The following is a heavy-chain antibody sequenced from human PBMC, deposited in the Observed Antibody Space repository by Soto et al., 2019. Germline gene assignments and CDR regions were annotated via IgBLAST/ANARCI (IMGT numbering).Heavy chain of an antibody. J-gene: IGHJ3*02. CDR1: GFTFSSYA. CDR3: AKTTYYYDSSGYGLGEDAFDI. Sequence: GGSLRLSCAASGFTFSSYAMSWVRQAPGKGLEWVSAISGSGGSTYYADSVKGRFTISRDNSKNTLYLQMNSLRAEDTAVYYCAKTTYYYDSSGYGLGEDAFDIWGQGT. V-gene: IGHV3-23*01. D-gene: IGHD3-22*01. CDR2: ISGSGGST.